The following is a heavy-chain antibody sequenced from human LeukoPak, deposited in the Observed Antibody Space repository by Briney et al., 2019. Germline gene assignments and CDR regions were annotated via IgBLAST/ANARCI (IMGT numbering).Heavy chain of an antibody. D-gene: IGHD3-10*01. CDR2: IYYSGST. J-gene: IGHJ6*02. CDR3: ARDHAMVRGVNYYYGMDV. CDR1: GGSISSYY. Sequence: KPSETLSLTCTVSGGSISSYYWSWIRQPPGKGLEWIGYIYYSGSTNYNPSLKSRVTISVDTSKNQFSLKLSSVTAADTAVYYCARDHAMVRGVNYYYGMDVWGQGTTVTVSS. V-gene: IGHV4-59*01.